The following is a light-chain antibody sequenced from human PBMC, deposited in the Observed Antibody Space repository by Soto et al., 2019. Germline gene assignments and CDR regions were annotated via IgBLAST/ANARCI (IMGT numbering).Light chain of an antibody. CDR1: SSNIGDNF. Sequence: QSALTQPPSVSAAPGQKVTISCSGSSSNIGDNFVSWYQQLPGTAPKLLIYDNNKRPSGIPDRFSGSKSGTSATLGITGLQTGDEADYYCGTWDNSLSAGIFGGGTKVTVL. CDR2: DNN. CDR3: GTWDNSLSAGI. V-gene: IGLV1-51*01. J-gene: IGLJ2*01.